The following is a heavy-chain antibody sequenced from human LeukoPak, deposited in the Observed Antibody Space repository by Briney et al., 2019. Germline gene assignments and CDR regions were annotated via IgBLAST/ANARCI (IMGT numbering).Heavy chain of an antibody. D-gene: IGHD3-10*01. V-gene: IGHV3-7*01. Sequence: GGSLRLSCAASGFTFSSYWMTWVRQAPGKGLEWVANINQYESEKYYVDSVKGRFTISRDNAKNSLYLQMNSLRAEDTAVCYCARDLRGRVDYWGQGTLVTVSS. CDR3: ARDLRGRVDY. J-gene: IGHJ4*02. CDR1: GFTFSSYW. CDR2: INQYESEK.